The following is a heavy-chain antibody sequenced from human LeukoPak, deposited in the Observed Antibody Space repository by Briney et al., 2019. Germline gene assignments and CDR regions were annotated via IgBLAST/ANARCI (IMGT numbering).Heavy chain of an antibody. CDR3: AVWFGELAHAFDI. CDR1: GYTFTSYD. Sequence: ASVTVSCKASGYTFTSYDINWVRQATGQGLEWMGWMNPNSGNTGYAQKFQGRVTMTRNTSISTAYMELSSLRSEDTAVYYCAVWFGELAHAFDIWGQGTMVTVSS. D-gene: IGHD3-10*01. V-gene: IGHV1-8*01. CDR2: MNPNSGNT. J-gene: IGHJ3*02.